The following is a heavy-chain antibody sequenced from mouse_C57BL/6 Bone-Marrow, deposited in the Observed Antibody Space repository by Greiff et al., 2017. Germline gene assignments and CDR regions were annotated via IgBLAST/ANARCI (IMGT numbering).Heavy chain of an antibody. CDR1: GFNIKDYY. CDR2: IDPEDGET. Sequence: VTLKESGAELVKPGASVKLSCTASGFNIKDYYMHWVKQRTEQGLEWIGRIDPEDGETKYAPNFQGKATITADTASNTAYRQLSSLTSEDTAVYYCAREGGYYGAYWGQGTLVTVSA. J-gene: IGHJ3*01. V-gene: IGHV14-2*01. D-gene: IGHD1-1*01. CDR3: AREGGYYGAY.